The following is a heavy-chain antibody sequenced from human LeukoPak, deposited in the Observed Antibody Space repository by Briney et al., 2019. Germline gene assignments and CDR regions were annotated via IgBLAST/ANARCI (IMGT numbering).Heavy chain of an antibody. Sequence: ASVKVSCKASAYTFTGYYMHWVRQAPGQGLDWMGWINPNSGGTNYAQKFQGRVTMTRDTSIRTAYMELSRLRSDDTAVYYCARDYYDSSGYPGVQYYYYMDVWGKGTTVTVSS. CDR2: INPNSGGT. CDR1: AYTFTGYY. CDR3: ARDYYDSSGYPGVQYYYYMDV. V-gene: IGHV1-2*02. D-gene: IGHD3-22*01. J-gene: IGHJ6*03.